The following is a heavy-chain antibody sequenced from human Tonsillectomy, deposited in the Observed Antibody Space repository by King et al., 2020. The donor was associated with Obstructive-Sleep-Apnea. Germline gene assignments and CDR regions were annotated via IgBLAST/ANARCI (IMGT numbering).Heavy chain of an antibody. Sequence: QLQESGPGLVKPSETLSLTCTVSGDSISSSRYYWGWIRQPPGKGLEWSGNIYYSGSTSYNPSLKSRVTLSVDTSKNQFSLKLSAVTAADSAVYYCASKPDIGVVVAAEYYFDYWGQGTLVTVPS. J-gene: IGHJ4*02. CDR1: GDSISSSRYY. V-gene: IGHV4-39*07. D-gene: IGHD2-15*01. CDR3: ASKPDIGVVVAAEYYFDY. CDR2: IYYSGST.